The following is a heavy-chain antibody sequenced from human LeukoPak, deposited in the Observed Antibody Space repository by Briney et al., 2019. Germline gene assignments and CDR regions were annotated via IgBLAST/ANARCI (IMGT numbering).Heavy chain of an antibody. D-gene: IGHD6-19*01. J-gene: IGHJ4*02. CDR3: ARDSSGWYVYYFDY. CDR2: ISYDGSNK. V-gene: IGHV3-30-3*01. Sequence: PGGSLRLSCAASGFTFSSYAMHWVRQAPGKGLEWVAVISYDGSNKYYADSVKGRFTISRDNSKNTLYLQMNSLRAEDTAVYYCARDSSGWYVYYFDYWGQGTPVTVSS. CDR1: GFTFSSYA.